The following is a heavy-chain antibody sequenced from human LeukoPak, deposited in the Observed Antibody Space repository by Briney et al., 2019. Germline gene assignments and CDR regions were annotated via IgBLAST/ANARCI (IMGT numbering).Heavy chain of an antibody. J-gene: IGHJ4*02. CDR1: GYNFTNYW. CDR3: ARLQSSGYGDYMVSCFDS. CDR2: IYPDDSDI. Sequence: GESLKISCKGSGYNFTNYWIGWVRQMPGKGLEWIGVIYPDDSDIRHSPSFQGQVTISVDRSISTAYLQWSSLKASDTAIYYCARLQSSGYGDYMVSCFDSWGQGTLVTVSS. D-gene: IGHD4-17*01. V-gene: IGHV5-51*01.